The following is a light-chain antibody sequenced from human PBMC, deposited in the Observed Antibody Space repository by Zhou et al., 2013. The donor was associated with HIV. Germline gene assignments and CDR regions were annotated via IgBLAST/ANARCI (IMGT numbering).Light chain of an antibody. Sequence: IVLTQSPGILSLSPGERATLSCRASQSVSGSYLAWYQQKPGQAPRLLIYGASSRATGIPDRFGGSGSGTDFSLTISRLEPEDFAVYYCQQYGSSPLTFGQGTKVEIK. J-gene: IGKJ1*01. CDR1: QSVSGSY. V-gene: IGKV3-20*01. CDR3: QQYGSSPLT. CDR2: GAS.